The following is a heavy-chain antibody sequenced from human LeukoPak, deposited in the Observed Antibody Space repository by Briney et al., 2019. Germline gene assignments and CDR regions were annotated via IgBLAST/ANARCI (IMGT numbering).Heavy chain of an antibody. V-gene: IGHV1-18*01. CDR2: ISAYNGNT. CDR1: GYTFTSYA. Sequence: ASVKVSCKASGYTFTSYAMNWVRQAPGQGLEWMGWISAYNGNTNYAQKLQGRVTMTTDTSTSTAYMELRSLRSDDTAVYYCARDHLGYCSGGSCYGGYWDQGTLVTVSS. CDR3: ARDHLGYCSGGSCYGGY. J-gene: IGHJ4*02. D-gene: IGHD2-15*01.